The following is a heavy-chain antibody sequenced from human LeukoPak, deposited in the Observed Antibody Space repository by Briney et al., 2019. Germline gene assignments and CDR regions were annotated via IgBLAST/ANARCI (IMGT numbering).Heavy chain of an antibody. V-gene: IGHV3-7*01. CDR2: IKQDGSQE. CDR1: RFTLSTYW. J-gene: IGHJ4*02. D-gene: IGHD1-26*01. CDR3: ASSGSYRFDY. Sequence: GGSLRLSCAASRFTLSTYWMSWVRQAPGKGLEWVAHIKQDGSQEYYADSVKGRFTISRDNAKNSLYLQMNSLRDEDTAVYYCASSGSYRFDYWGQGTLVTVSS.